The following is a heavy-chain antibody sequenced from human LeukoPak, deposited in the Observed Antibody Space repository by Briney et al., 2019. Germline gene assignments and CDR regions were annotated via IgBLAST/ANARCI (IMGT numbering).Heavy chain of an antibody. Sequence: GESLKISCKGSGYSFSTYWIGWVRPMPGQGLEWMGIIYPGDSDTTYSPSFQGQVTISVDKSISTAYLQWSSLKASDTAMYYCARQRRGYSYAPFDYWGQGTLVTVSS. CDR2: IYPGDSDT. D-gene: IGHD5-18*01. J-gene: IGHJ4*02. CDR1: GYSFSTYW. CDR3: ARQRRGYSYAPFDY. V-gene: IGHV5-51*01.